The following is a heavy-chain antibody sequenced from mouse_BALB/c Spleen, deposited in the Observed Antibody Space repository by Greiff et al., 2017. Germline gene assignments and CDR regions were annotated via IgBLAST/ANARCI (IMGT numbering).Heavy chain of an antibody. CDR2: ISSGSSTI. J-gene: IGHJ2*01. Sequence: EVKLMESGGGLVQPGGSRKLSCAASGFTFSSFGMHWVRQAPEKGLYWVAYISSGSSTIYYADTVKGRFTISRDNPKNTLFLQMTSLRSEDTAMYYCARDYYPDYWGQGTTLTVSS. CDR1: GFTFSSFG. V-gene: IGHV5-17*02. CDR3: ARDYYPDY.